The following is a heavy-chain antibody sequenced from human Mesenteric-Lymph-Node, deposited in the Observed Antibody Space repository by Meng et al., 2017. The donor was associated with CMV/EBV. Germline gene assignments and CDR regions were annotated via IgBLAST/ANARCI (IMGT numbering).Heavy chain of an antibody. CDR3: VRDFDCSSSRCYYFDY. Sequence: GFTFTTYSMHWVRQAPGKGLEWVAVISYDGDKKYYADSVRGRFAISRDNSKNMLYLQMNSLRAEDTAVYHCVRDFDCSSSRCYYFDYWGQGTLVTVSS. D-gene: IGHD2-2*01. V-gene: IGHV3-30*09. CDR1: GFTFTTYS. CDR2: ISYDGDKK. J-gene: IGHJ4*02.